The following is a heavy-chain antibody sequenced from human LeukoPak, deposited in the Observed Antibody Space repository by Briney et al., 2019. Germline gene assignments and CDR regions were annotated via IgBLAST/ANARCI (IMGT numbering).Heavy chain of an antibody. J-gene: IGHJ6*02. D-gene: IGHD6-19*01. CDR2: ISGSGGST. CDR1: GFTFSSYA. Sequence: GGSLRLSCAASGFTFSSYAMSWVRQAPGKGLEWVSAISGSGGSTYYADSVKGRFTISRDNSKNTLYLQMNSLRAGDTAVYYCAKTGSSGWQYYYYGMDVWGQGTTVTVSS. CDR3: AKTGSSGWQYYYYGMDV. V-gene: IGHV3-23*01.